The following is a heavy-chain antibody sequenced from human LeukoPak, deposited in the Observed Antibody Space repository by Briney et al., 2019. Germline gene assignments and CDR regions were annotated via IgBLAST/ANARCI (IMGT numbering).Heavy chain of an antibody. V-gene: IGHV4-61*02. D-gene: IGHD3-22*01. J-gene: IGHJ5*02. CDR1: GGSIGSVSYY. CDR3: AREHTEEVGLLASSTWFDP. Sequence: SETLSLTCTVSGGSIGSVSYYWSWIRQPAGKGLEWIGRIYTSGITNYNPSLKSRVTISVDTSKNHFSLTVSSVTAADTAVYYCAREHTEEVGLLASSTWFDPWGQGTLVTVSS. CDR2: IYTSGIT.